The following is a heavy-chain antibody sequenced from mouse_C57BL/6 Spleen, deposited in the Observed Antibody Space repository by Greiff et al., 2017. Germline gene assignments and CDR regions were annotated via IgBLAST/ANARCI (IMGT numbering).Heavy chain of an antibody. J-gene: IGHJ2*01. D-gene: IGHD2-1*01. V-gene: IGHV1-52*01. CDR2: IDPSDSET. CDR1: GYTFTSYW. CDR3: ARRGNYNDFDD. Sequence: VQLQQPGAELVRPGSSVKLSCKASGYTFTSYWMHWVKQRPIQGLEWIGNIDPSDSETHYNQKFKDKATLTVDKSSSTAYMQLSSLTSEDSAVYYCARRGNYNDFDDWGKGTTLTVSS.